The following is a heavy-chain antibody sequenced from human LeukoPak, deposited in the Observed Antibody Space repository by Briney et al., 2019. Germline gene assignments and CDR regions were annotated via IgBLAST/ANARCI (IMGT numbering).Heavy chain of an antibody. D-gene: IGHD1-26*01. CDR2: IYYSGST. J-gene: IGHJ4*02. CDR3: ARWVIGGLFDY. CDR1: GGSISSGGYY. V-gene: IGHV4-30-4*08. Sequence: SETLSLTCTVSGGSISSGGYYWSWIRQPPGKGLEWIGYIYYSGSTYYNPSLKSRVTISVDTSKNQFSLKLSSVTAADTAVYYCARWVIGGLFDYWGQGTLVTVSS.